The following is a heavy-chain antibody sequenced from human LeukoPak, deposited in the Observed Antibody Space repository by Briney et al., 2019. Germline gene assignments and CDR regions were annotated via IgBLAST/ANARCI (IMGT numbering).Heavy chain of an antibody. Sequence: GGSLRLSCAASEFTFSNYALHWVRQAPGKGLQWVAVISYDGNTIHYADSVKGRFIISRDTSKNTLYLQMNSLRAEDTSVYYCARGIQPPKYYGSGSDTFDIWGQGTMVTVSS. CDR2: ISYDGNTI. D-gene: IGHD3-10*01. CDR1: EFTFSNYA. V-gene: IGHV3-30-3*01. J-gene: IGHJ3*02. CDR3: ARGIQPPKYYGSGSDTFDI.